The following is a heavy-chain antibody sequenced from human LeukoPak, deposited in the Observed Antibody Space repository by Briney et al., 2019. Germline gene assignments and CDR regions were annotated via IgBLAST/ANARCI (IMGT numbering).Heavy chain of an antibody. CDR3: ARGELDYYDSSGYYGTFDI. Sequence: TSSXXLSLTCTVSGGSISSYYWSWVRQPPGKGLEWVGYIYYSGSTNYNPSLKSGGNISVDKSKKQFSLKLSSVSAADTAVYYCARGELDYYDSSGYYGTFDIWGQGTMVTVSS. D-gene: IGHD3-22*01. CDR1: GGSISSYY. V-gene: IGHV4-59*01. J-gene: IGHJ3*02. CDR2: IYYSGST.